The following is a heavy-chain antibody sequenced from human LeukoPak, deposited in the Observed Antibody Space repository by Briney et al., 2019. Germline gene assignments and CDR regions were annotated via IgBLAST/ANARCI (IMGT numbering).Heavy chain of an antibody. D-gene: IGHD6-13*01. V-gene: IGHV3-33*01. CDR2: IWYDGSSK. J-gene: IGHJ4*02. CDR3: TRCDTSAGTWEEFLYYFDY. CDR1: GFSFSSYG. Sequence: PGGSLRLSCEASGFSFSSYGMHWVRQAPGKGLEWVALIWYDGSSKYYADSVKGRFTISRDNSENKLYLQMNSLRDEDTAVYYCTRCDTSAGTWEEFLYYFDYWGQGTLVTVSS.